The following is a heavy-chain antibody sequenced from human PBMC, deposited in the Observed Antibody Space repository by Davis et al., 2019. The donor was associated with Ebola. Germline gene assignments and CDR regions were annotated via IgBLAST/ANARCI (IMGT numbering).Heavy chain of an antibody. CDR2: IFPGDSDT. CDR3: AREVTFGGEIDY. CDR1: GYSFTSYW. Sequence: GESLKISCKGSGYSFTSYWIAWVRQMPGKGPEWTGIIFPGDSDTRYSPSFQSQVTISADKSINTAYLQWSSLKASDTAMYYCAREVTFGGEIDYWGQGTLVTVSS. J-gene: IGHJ4*02. V-gene: IGHV5-51*01. D-gene: IGHD3-10*01.